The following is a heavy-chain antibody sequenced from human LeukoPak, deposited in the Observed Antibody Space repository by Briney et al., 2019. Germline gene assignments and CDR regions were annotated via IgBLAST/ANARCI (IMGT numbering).Heavy chain of an antibody. D-gene: IGHD3-22*01. V-gene: IGHV4-39*07. Sequence: PSETLSLTCTVSGSSISSSSYYWGWIRQPPGKGLEWIGSIYYSGSTYYNPSLKSRVTISVDTSKNQFSLKLRSVTAADTAMYYCARGGPRLYYYYMDVWGKGTTVTISS. CDR1: GSSISSSSYY. J-gene: IGHJ6*03. CDR3: ARGGPRLYYYYMDV. CDR2: IYYSGST.